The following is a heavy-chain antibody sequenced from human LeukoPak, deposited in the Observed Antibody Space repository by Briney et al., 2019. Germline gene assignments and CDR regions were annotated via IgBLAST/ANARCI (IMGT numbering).Heavy chain of an antibody. CDR2: IYYSGST. J-gene: IGHJ3*02. V-gene: IGHV4-59*01. CDR1: GGSISSYY. Sequence: PSETLSLTCTVSGGSISSYYWSWIRQPPGKGLEWIGYIYYSGSTNYNPSLKSRVTISVDTSKNQFSLKLTSVTAADTAVYYCARVAIGYCSSTSCYGAFDIWGQGTMVTVSS. CDR3: ARVAIGYCSSTSCYGAFDI. D-gene: IGHD2-2*01.